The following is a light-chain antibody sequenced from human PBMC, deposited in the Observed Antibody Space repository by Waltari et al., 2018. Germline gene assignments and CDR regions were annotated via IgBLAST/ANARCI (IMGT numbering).Light chain of an antibody. J-gene: IGLJ1*01. CDR3: CSYASTDSYV. CDR1: SSDVGSYNA. Sequence: QSALTQPASVSGSPGQSITISCTGTSSDVGSYNAVSWYQKHPGKAHKLMIYEGTKRPSGISYRFSGSKSGNTSYLTLSGLQAEDEADYYCCSYASTDSYVFGTGTKVTVL. V-gene: IGLV2-23*01. CDR2: EGT.